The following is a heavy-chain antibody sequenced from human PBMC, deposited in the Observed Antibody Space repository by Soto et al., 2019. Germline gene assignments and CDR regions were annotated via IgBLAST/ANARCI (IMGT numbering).Heavy chain of an antibody. CDR2: IYHSGST. CDR1: GGSISSGGYS. Sequence: PSETLSLTCAVSGGSISSGGYSWSWIRQPPGKGLEWIGYIYHSGSTYYNPSLKSRVTISVDRSKNQFSLKLSSVTAADTAVYYCARATGTLRSRNCDYWGQGSLVTVSS. J-gene: IGHJ4*02. D-gene: IGHD1-1*01. V-gene: IGHV4-30-2*01. CDR3: ARATGTLRSRNCDY.